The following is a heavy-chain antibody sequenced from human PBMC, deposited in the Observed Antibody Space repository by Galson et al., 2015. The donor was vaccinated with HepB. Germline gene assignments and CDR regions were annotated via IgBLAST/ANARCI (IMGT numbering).Heavy chain of an antibody. CDR3: ARAVTTFLFDY. CDR2: INPSGGST. V-gene: IGHV1-46*03. Sequence: SVKVSCKASGYTFTSYYMHWVRQAPGQGLEWMGIINPSGGSTSYAQKFQGRVTMTRDTSTSTVYLELSSLRSEDTAVYYCARAVTTFLFDYWGQGTLVTVSS. CDR1: GYTFTSYY. J-gene: IGHJ4*02. D-gene: IGHD4-17*01.